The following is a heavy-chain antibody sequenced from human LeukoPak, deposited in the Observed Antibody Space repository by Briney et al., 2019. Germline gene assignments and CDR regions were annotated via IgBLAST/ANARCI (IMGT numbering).Heavy chain of an antibody. V-gene: IGHV1-2*06. Sequence: ASVKVSCKASGYTFTGYYMRWVRQAPGQGLEWMGRVNPNSGGTNYAQKFQGRVTMTRDTSISTAYIELSRLRSDDTAVYYCARGIAAAGTVDGAFDIWGQGTMVTVSS. D-gene: IGHD6-13*01. CDR2: VNPNSGGT. J-gene: IGHJ3*02. CDR3: ARGIAAAGTVDGAFDI. CDR1: GYTFTGYY.